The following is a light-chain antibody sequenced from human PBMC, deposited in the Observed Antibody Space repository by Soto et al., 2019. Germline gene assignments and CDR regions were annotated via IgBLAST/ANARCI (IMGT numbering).Light chain of an antibody. Sequence: DIQMTQSPSSLSASVGDRIIITCQASQDIRKYLNWYQQKPGKAPKVLIYDASNLETGVPSRFSGSGSGTDFAFATSNLQPEDIATYYCQQYDNLPLTFGGGTKVDIK. J-gene: IGKJ4*01. CDR3: QQYDNLPLT. CDR1: QDIRKY. V-gene: IGKV1-33*01. CDR2: DAS.